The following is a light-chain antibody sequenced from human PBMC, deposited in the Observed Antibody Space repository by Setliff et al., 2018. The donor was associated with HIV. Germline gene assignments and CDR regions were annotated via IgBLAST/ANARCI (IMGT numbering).Light chain of an antibody. CDR2: DAS. Sequence: EIVLTQSPATLSLSPGERATLSCRASQSVDIYLAWYQQKPGQAPRHLIYDASNRATGIPARFSGSGSGTDFTLTISSLEPEDFAVYYCQQRGSWPYTFGQGTKVDIK. CDR3: QQRGSWPYT. J-gene: IGKJ2*01. CDR1: QSVDIY. V-gene: IGKV3-11*01.